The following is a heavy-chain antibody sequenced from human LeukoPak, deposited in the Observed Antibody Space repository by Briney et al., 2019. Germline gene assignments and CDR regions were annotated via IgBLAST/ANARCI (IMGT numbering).Heavy chain of an antibody. CDR2: INPNSGGT. D-gene: IGHD6-25*01. CDR3: ARKAASNYYYYYMDV. J-gene: IGHJ6*03. V-gene: IGHV1-2*02. Sequence: ASVKVSCKASGYTFTGYYMHWVRQAPGQGLEWMGWINPNSGGTNYAQKFQGRVTTTRDTSTSTVYMELSSLRSEDTAVYYCARKAASNYYYYYMDVWGKGTTVTVSS. CDR1: GYTFTGYY.